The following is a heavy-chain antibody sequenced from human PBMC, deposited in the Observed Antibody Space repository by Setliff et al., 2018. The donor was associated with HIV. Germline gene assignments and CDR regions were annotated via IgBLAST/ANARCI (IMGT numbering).Heavy chain of an antibody. CDR1: GGSINSYY. CDR3: SRGSYYMDV. V-gene: IGHV4-59*08. CDR2: IHSSGST. Sequence: SETLSLTCTVSGGSINSYYWGWIRQPPGKKLEWIGYIHSSGSTIYSASLRSRVSISVDTSKNQVSLRLSSVTAADTAVYHCSRGSYYMDVWGKGTTVTVSS. J-gene: IGHJ6*03. D-gene: IGHD3-16*01.